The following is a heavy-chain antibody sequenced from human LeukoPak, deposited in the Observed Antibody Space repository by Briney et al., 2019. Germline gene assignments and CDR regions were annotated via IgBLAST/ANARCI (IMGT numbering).Heavy chain of an antibody. Sequence: ASVKVSCKASGYTFTSYGISWVRQAPGQGLEWMGGIIPIFGTANYAQKFQGRVTITADESTSTAYMELSSLRSEDTAVYYCAITTVVNPTWFDPWGQGTLVTVSS. D-gene: IGHD4-23*01. J-gene: IGHJ5*02. V-gene: IGHV1-69*13. CDR2: IIPIFGTA. CDR1: GYTFTSYG. CDR3: AITTVVNPTWFDP.